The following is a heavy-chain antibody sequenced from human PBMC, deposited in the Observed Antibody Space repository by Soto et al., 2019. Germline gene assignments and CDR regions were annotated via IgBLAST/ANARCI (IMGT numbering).Heavy chain of an antibody. Sequence: LRLSCAASGFTFSTYAMSWVRQAPGKGLEWVSAISGSGSSSTYYADSVKGRFTISRDNSKNTLYLQMNSLRAEDTAVYYCAKDPIVGPDHYFNHWGQGTLVTVSS. V-gene: IGHV3-23*01. D-gene: IGHD2-21*01. CDR2: ISGSGSSST. CDR1: GFTFSTYA. J-gene: IGHJ1*01. CDR3: AKDPIVGPDHYFNH.